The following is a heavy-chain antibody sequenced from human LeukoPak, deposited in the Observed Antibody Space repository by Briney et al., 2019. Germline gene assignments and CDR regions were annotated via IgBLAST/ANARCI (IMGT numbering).Heavy chain of an antibody. CDR3: ARDQSPVQYSSTFGY. J-gene: IGHJ4*02. Sequence: ASVKVSCKASGYTFTSYYMHWVRQAPGQGLEWMGIINPSGGSTSYAQKFQGRVTMTRDTSTSTVYMELSSLRSEDTAVYYCARDQSPVQYSSTFGYWGQGTLVTVS. D-gene: IGHD6-13*01. CDR1: GYTFTSYY. V-gene: IGHV1-46*01. CDR2: INPSGGST.